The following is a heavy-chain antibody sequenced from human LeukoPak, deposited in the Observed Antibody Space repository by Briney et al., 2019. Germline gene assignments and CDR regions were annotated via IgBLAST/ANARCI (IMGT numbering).Heavy chain of an antibody. J-gene: IGHJ6*02. D-gene: IGHD2-8*02. CDR2: ITDSGNTI. Sequence: GRSLRPSCAAAGFTFSDYNMNWVRQAPGKGMGWVSYITDSGNTIHYADSVKGRFTTSRDNAKNSLYLQMNSLRADHTAVYYSARSIGLTGGGVDVWGQGTTVTVSS. CDR3: ARSIGLTGGGVDV. CDR1: GFTFSDYN. V-gene: IGHV3-11*01.